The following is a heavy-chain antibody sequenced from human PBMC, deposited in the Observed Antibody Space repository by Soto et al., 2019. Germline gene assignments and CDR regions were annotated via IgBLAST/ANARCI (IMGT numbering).Heavy chain of an antibody. J-gene: IGHJ4*02. V-gene: IGHV4-31*03. D-gene: IGHD4-4*01. CDR2: IYYSGST. Sequence: QVQLQESGPGLVKPSQTLSLTCTVSGGSSSSCGYYWRWIRQHPGKGLEWIGYIYYSGSTYYNPSLKSRVTISVDTSKNQFSLKLSSVTAADTDVYYCARDGEDHYSNYGTHAYLVWGQGTLVTVSS. CDR3: ARDGEDHYSNYGTHAYLV. CDR1: GGSSSSCGYY.